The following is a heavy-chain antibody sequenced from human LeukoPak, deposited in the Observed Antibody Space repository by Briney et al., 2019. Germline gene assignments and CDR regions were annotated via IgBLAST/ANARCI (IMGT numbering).Heavy chain of an antibody. CDR3: ATDPPIAAAGPLYYYYMDV. CDR1: GGSISSYY. V-gene: IGHV4-59*05. Sequence: SETLSLTCTVSGGSISSYYWSWIRQPPGKGLEWIGSIYYSGSTYYNPSLKSRVTISVDTSKNQFSLKLSSVTAADTAVYYCATDPPIAAAGPLYYYYMDVWGKGTTVTVSS. J-gene: IGHJ6*03. D-gene: IGHD6-13*01. CDR2: IYYSGST.